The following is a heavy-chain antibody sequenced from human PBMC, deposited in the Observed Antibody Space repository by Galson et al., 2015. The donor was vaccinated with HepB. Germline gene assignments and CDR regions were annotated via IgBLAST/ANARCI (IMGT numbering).Heavy chain of an antibody. Sequence: SVKVSCKASGYTFTSYAMHWVRQAPGQRLEWMGWINPSGDSATYSQKFQGTVTMTRDTSTSTVYMELSSLRSEDTAVYYCARYSSTMAFDHWGQGTLVTVSS. J-gene: IGHJ4*02. V-gene: IGHV1-46*01. CDR2: INPSGDSA. D-gene: IGHD2-2*01. CDR1: GYTFTSYA. CDR3: ARYSSTMAFDH.